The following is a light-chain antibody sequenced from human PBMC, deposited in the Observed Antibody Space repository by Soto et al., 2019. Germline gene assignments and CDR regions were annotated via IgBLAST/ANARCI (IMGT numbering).Light chain of an antibody. Sequence: EIVMTQSPATLSVSPGERATLSCRASQSVSSNLAWYQQKPGQAPRLLIYGASTRATGIPARFSGSGSGTEFPLTISSLQAEDFEVYYCQQYNSWPPFGQGTKVEIK. CDR1: QSVSSN. CDR2: GAS. V-gene: IGKV3-15*01. J-gene: IGKJ1*01. CDR3: QQYNSWPP.